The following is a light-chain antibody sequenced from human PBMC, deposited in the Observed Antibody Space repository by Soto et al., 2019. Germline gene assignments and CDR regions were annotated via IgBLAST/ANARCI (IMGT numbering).Light chain of an antibody. CDR1: QSISTY. Sequence: DIPMTQAPHFLSASVGDRVTITCRASQSISTYLNWYQQKPGKAPKLLIYGTSTVQSGVPSRFRGSGSGTEFTLTITSLQPEDFATYYCQQTYSATPTTFGQGTRLDIK. V-gene: IGKV1-39*01. CDR2: GTS. J-gene: IGKJ5*01. CDR3: QQTYSATPTT.